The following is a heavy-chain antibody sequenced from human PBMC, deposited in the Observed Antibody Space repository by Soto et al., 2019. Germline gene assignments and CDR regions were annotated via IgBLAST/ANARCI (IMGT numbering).Heavy chain of an antibody. Sequence: EVQMLESGGGLVQPGGSLRLSCAASGFTFSTYAMSWVRQAPGKGLEWVSAISGGGGNTYYADSVKGRFTISRDNSKKPLFLQMNSLRAEDTAVYYCAKDNGGDGSSSFDYWGQGALVTVSS. CDR2: ISGGGGNT. D-gene: IGHD3-16*01. V-gene: IGHV3-23*01. CDR3: AKDNGGDGSSSFDY. CDR1: GFTFSTYA. J-gene: IGHJ4*02.